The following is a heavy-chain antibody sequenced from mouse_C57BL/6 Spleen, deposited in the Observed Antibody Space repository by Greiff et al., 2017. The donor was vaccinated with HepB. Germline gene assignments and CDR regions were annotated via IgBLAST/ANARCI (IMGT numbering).Heavy chain of an antibody. D-gene: IGHD1-1*01. CDR1: GFNIKDDY. CDR3: TTPPLHYYGSSYFFDY. CDR2: IDPENGDT. V-gene: IGHV14-4*01. Sequence: VQLKQSGAELVRPGASVKLSCTASGFNIKDDYMHWVKQRPEQGLEWIGWIDPENGDTEYASKFQGKATITADTSSNTAYLQLSSLTSEDTAVYYCTTPPLHYYGSSYFFDYWGQGTTLTVSS. J-gene: IGHJ2*01.